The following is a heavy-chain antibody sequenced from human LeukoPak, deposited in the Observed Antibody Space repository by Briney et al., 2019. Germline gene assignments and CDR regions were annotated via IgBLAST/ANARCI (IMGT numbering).Heavy chain of an antibody. CDR1: GFTFSSYA. V-gene: IGHV3-30-3*01. J-gene: IGHJ6*02. D-gene: IGHD3-22*01. Sequence: PGRSLRLSCAASGFTFSSYAMHWVRKAPGKGLEWVAVISYDGSNKYYADSVKGRFTISRDNSKNTLYLQMNSLRAEDTAVYYCAKDLGYHYDSSMDVWGQGTTVTVSS. CDR3: AKDLGYHYDSSMDV. CDR2: ISYDGSNK.